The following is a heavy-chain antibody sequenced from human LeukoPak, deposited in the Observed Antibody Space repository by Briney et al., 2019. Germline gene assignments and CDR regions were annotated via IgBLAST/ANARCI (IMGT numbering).Heavy chain of an antibody. CDR1: GGSISSGDYY. Sequence: SETLSLTCTVSGGSISSGDYYWGWIRQPPGKGLEWIGSIYYSGSTYYNPSLKSRVTISVDTSKNQFSLKLSSVTAADTAVYYCARVIVVVPAAIIAFDIWGQGTMVTVSS. D-gene: IGHD2-2*02. CDR2: IYYSGST. V-gene: IGHV4-39*07. J-gene: IGHJ3*02. CDR3: ARVIVVVPAAIIAFDI.